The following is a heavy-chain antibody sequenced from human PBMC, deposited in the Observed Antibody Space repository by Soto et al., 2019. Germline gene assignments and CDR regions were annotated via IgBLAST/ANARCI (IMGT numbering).Heavy chain of an antibody. CDR3: ARELAPDTTPPSSLMDV. CDR2: INSDGSST. V-gene: IGHV3-74*01. CDR1: GFTISSHW. Sequence: GGSLRLSCAASGFTISSHWMHWVRRAPGKGLVWVSRINSDGSSTNYADSVKGRFTISRDNAENTLYLQMNSLRAEDTAVYYCARELAPDTTPPSSLMDVWGQGTTVTVSS. J-gene: IGHJ6*02. D-gene: IGHD2-2*01.